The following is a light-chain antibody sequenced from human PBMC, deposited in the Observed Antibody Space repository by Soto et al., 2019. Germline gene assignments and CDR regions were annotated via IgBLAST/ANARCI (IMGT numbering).Light chain of an antibody. CDR1: QSVRSN. Sequence: EKVMTQSPATLSVSPGARATLSCRASQSVRSNLAWYQQKPGQPPRLLIYDASTRATGIPSRFSGSGSGTEFTLTIGSLKSDDSGAYDCPQWYHWPRTFGQGTKADIX. CDR3: PQWYHWPRT. V-gene: IGKV3-15*01. CDR2: DAS. J-gene: IGKJ1*01.